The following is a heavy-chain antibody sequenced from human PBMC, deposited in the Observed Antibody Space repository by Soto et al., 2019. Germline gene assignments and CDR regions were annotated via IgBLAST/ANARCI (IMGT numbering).Heavy chain of an antibody. CDR2: ISAYNGNT. Sequence: QVQLVQSGAEVKKPGASVKVSCKASGYTFTSYGISWVRQAPGQGLEWMGWISAYNGNTNYAQKLRGRVTMTTDTSTSTAYMELRSLRSDDTAVYYCARVIAAAGTGGRFDPWGQGTLVTVSS. J-gene: IGHJ5*02. D-gene: IGHD6-13*01. CDR3: ARVIAAAGTGGRFDP. V-gene: IGHV1-18*01. CDR1: GYTFTSYG.